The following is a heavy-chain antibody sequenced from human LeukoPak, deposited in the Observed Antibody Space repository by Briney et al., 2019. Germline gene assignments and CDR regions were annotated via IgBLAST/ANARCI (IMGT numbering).Heavy chain of an antibody. CDR1: GYSISSSNW. V-gene: IGHV4-28*01. CDR3: ASRSYGSARVNWFDP. CDR2: IYYSRST. D-gene: IGHD3-10*01. Sequence: SDTLSLACAGYGYSISSSNWGGWIRQPPGEGLEWIGSIYYSRSTYYNPSLKGRVTISVDPSKNHLSLKLSSVTAADPAVYYCASRSYGSARVNWFDPWGQGTLVTVSS. J-gene: IGHJ5*02.